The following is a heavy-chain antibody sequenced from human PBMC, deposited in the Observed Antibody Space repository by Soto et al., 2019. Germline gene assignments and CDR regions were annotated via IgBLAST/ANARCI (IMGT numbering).Heavy chain of an antibody. V-gene: IGHV1-58*02. Sequence: GASVKVSCKASGFTFTSSAMQWVRQARGQRLEWIGWIVVGSGNTNYAQKFQERVTITRDMSTSTAYLELSSLRSEDTAVYYCAATSRTMVTDYWGQGTLVTVSS. CDR3: AATSRTMVTDY. CDR2: IVVGSGNT. D-gene: IGHD3-10*01. J-gene: IGHJ4*02. CDR1: GFTFTSSA.